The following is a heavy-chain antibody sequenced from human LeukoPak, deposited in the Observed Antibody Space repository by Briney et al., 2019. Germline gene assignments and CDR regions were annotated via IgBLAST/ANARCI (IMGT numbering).Heavy chain of an antibody. CDR3: AREYKGTVHDSTAAFHY. D-gene: IGHD1-7*01. CDR2: IYYSGST. Sequence: SETLSLTCTVSGGSISSYYWSWIRQPPGKGLEWIGYIYYSGSTNYNPSLKSRVTISVDRSNNRFSLQLSSVTAADTAVYYCAREYKGTVHDSTAAFHYWGQGTLVTVSS. J-gene: IGHJ4*02. V-gene: IGHV4-59*01. CDR1: GGSISSYY.